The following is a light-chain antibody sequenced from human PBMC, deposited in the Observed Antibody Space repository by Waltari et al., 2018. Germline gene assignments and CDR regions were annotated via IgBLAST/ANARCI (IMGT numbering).Light chain of an antibody. Sequence: ETVLTHSPGTLSLSPGEGATPSCRATQSGVRSLVWYQQKPGRAPRLLSYGASTRANGIPDRFTGSGSGKDFSLTISRLEPEDFAVYYCQMYVRLPVTFGQGTKVEI. CDR2: GAS. V-gene: IGKV3-20*01. J-gene: IGKJ1*01. CDR3: QMYVRLPVT. CDR1: QSGVRS.